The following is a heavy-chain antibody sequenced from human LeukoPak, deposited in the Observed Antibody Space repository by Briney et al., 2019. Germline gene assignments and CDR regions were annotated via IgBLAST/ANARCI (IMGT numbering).Heavy chain of an antibody. J-gene: IGHJ4*02. CDR3: ARGRKYTSGYRVTELGSGYSDY. Sequence: SETLSLTCAVYGGSFSGYFWTWIRQPPGKGLEWIGKINHSGDTNFNPSLKSRVTISVDTSKNQFSLKLTSVTAADTAVYYCARGRKYTSGYRVTELGSGYSDYWGQGTLVTVSS. CDR2: INHSGDT. CDR1: GGSFSGYF. D-gene: IGHD5-18*01. V-gene: IGHV4-34*01.